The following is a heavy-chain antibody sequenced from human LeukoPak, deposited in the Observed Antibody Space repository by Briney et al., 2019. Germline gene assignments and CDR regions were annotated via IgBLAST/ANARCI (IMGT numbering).Heavy chain of an antibody. J-gene: IGHJ4*02. CDR2: IYPGDSDT. Sequence: GESLKISCKGSGYSLTSYWTGWVRQMPGKGLEWMGIIYPGDSDTRYSPSFQGQVTISADKSISTAYLQWSSLKASDTAMYYCARRGYCATTTCYRLFDYWGQGTLVTVSS. CDR3: ARRGYCATTTCYRLFDY. V-gene: IGHV5-51*01. CDR1: GYSLTSYW. D-gene: IGHD2-2*01.